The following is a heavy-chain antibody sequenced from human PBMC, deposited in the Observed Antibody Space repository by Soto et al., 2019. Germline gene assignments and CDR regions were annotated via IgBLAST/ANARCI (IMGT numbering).Heavy chain of an antibody. CDR1: GFTFSSYG. CDR3: ARDQGYSYGTYYYYGMDV. V-gene: IGHV3-33*01. CDR2: IWYDGSNK. D-gene: IGHD5-18*01. J-gene: IGHJ6*02. Sequence: QVQLVESGGGVVQPGRSLRLSCAASGFTFSSYGMHWVRQAPGKGLEWVAVIWYDGSNKYYADSVKGRFTISRDNSKNTLYLQMNSLRAEDTAVYYCARDQGYSYGTYYYYGMDVWGQGTTFTVSS.